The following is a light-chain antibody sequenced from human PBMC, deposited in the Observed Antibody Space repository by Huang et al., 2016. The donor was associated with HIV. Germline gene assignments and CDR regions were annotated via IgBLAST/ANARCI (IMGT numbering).Light chain of an antibody. CDR1: QNIKRY. Sequence: DIQITQSPSSLSASVGDTVIITCRASQNIKRYLNWYQKEPGKAPKLLFSAASNLQSGVPSTFIGSCSGTDFTLTINSLQPEDSATYYCQQSARTPRTFGQGTKLEI. CDR3: QQSARTPRT. CDR2: AAS. V-gene: IGKV1-39*01. J-gene: IGKJ2*01.